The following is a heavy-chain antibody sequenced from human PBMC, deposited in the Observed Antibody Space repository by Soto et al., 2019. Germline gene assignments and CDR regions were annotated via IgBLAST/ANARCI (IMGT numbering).Heavy chain of an antibody. J-gene: IGHJ6*02. CDR2: IYPGDSDT. V-gene: IGHV5-51*01. D-gene: IGHD3-3*01. Sequence: PGESLKISCKGSGYSFTSYWIGWVRQMPGKGLEWVGIIYPGDSDTRYSPSFQGQVTISADKSINSVYLQWSSLKASDTATYYCARLGFNYDFLSGYYKVHHYYGIDVWGQGTTVTVSS. CDR3: ARLGFNYDFLSGYYKVHHYYGIDV. CDR1: GYSFTSYW.